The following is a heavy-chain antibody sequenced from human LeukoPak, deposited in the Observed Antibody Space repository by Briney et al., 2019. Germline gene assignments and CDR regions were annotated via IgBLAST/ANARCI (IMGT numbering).Heavy chain of an antibody. CDR2: IIPIFGTA. CDR3: ARDFSSWYEKPHTGFDY. CDR1: GGTFRTYA. J-gene: IGHJ4*02. Sequence: GASVKVSCKASGGTFRTYAISWVRQAPGRGLEWMGGIIPIFGTANYAQKFQGRVTITADESTSAAYMELSSLRSEDTAVYYCARDFSSWYEKPHTGFDYWGQGTLVTVSS. V-gene: IGHV1-69*01. D-gene: IGHD6-13*01.